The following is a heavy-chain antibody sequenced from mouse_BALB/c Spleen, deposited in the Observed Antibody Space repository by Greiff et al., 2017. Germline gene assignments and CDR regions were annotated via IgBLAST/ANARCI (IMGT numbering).Heavy chain of an antibody. Sequence: QVQLKQSGPELVKPGASVKMSCKASGYTFTDYVISWVKQRTGQGLEWIGEIYPGSGSTYYNEKFKGKATLTADKSSNTAYMQLSSLTSEDSAVYFCARTPPGRGDYWGQGTTLTVSS. V-gene: IGHV1-77*01. CDR2: IYPGSGST. D-gene: IGHD4-1*01. CDR3: ARTPPGRGDY. CDR1: GYTFTDYV. J-gene: IGHJ2*01.